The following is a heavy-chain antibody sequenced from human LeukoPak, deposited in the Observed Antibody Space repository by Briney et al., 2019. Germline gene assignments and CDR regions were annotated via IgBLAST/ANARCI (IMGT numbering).Heavy chain of an antibody. CDR3: ARDCSSTSCFDY. D-gene: IGHD2-2*01. CDR1: GFTFSSYS. J-gene: IGHJ4*02. CDR2: ISSSSSYI. V-gene: IGHV3-21*01. Sequence: NPGGSLRLSCAASGFTFSSYSMNWVRQAPGKGLEWVSSISSSSSYIYYADSVKGRFTISRDNAKNSLYLQMNSLRAEDTAVCYCARDCSSTSCFDYWGQGTLVTVSS.